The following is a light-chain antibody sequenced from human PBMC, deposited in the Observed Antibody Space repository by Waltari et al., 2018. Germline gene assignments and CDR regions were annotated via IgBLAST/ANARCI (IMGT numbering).Light chain of an antibody. Sequence: SYELTQPSSVSVSPGQTARITCSGDVLAKKYARWFQQKPGQAPGLVIYKDSERPSGIPERFSGSSSGTTVTLTISGAQVEDEADYYCYSAADNNLYVFGTGTKVTVL. V-gene: IGLV3-27*01. J-gene: IGLJ1*01. CDR3: YSAADNNLYV. CDR2: KDS. CDR1: VLAKKY.